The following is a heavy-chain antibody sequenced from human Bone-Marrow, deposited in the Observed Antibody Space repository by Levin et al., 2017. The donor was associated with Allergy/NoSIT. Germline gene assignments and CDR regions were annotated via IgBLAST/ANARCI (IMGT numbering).Heavy chain of an antibody. Sequence: PGGSLRLSCAASGFTFSSYAMSWVRQAPGKGLEWVSAISGSGGSTYYADSVKGRFTISRDNSKNTLYLQMNSLRAEDTAVYYCAKDLRGWYEEACDYWGQGTLVTVSS. J-gene: IGHJ4*02. CDR3: AKDLRGWYEEACDY. D-gene: IGHD6-19*01. CDR1: GFTFSSYA. V-gene: IGHV3-23*01. CDR2: ISGSGGST.